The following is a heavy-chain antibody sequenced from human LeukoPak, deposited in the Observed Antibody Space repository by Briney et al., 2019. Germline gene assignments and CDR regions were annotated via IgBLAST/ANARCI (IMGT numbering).Heavy chain of an antibody. D-gene: IGHD2-21*02. CDR3: ARPGSAPIYCGGDCYFRPDAFDI. CDR2: IIPIFGTA. CDR1: GGTFSSYA. V-gene: IGHV1-69*05. J-gene: IGHJ3*02. Sequence: GASVKVFCKASGGTFSSYAISWVRQAPGQGLEWMGGIIPIFGTANYAQKFQGRVTITTDESTSTAYMELSSLRSEDTAVYYCARPGSAPIYCGGDCYFRPDAFDIWGQGTMVTVSS.